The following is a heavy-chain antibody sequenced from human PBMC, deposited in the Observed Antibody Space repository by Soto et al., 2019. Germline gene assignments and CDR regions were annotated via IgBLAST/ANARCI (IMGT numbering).Heavy chain of an antibody. D-gene: IGHD3-10*01. CDR3: ARSSITMVRGVIIRRAPPLY. V-gene: IGHV1-46*01. Sequence: GAAVKVSCKACGCTFTSYYMHWVRQAPGQGLEWMGIINPSGGSTSYAQKFQGRVTMTRDTSTSTVYMELSSLRSEDTAVYYCARSSITMVRGVIIRRAPPLYWGQGTLVTVSS. CDR2: INPSGGST. J-gene: IGHJ4*02. CDR1: GCTFTSYY.